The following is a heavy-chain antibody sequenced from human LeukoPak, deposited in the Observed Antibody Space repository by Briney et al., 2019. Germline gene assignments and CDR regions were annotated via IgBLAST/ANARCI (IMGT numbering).Heavy chain of an antibody. D-gene: IGHD6-6*01. J-gene: IGHJ4*02. CDR3: ARWKNGIAARPSYFDY. V-gene: IGHV4-59*12. CDR1: GGSISSYY. CDR2: IYYSGST. Sequence: SETLSLTCTVSGGSISSYYWSWIRQPPGKGLEWIGYIYYSGSTNYNPALKSRVTMSVDTSKNQFSLKLSSVTAADTAVYYCARWKNGIAARPSYFDYWGQGTLVTVSS.